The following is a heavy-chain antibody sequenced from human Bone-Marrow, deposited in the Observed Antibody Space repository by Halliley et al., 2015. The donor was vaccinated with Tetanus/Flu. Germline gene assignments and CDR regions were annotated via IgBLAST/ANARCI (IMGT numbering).Heavy chain of an antibody. CDR3: ARGQSSGYYNY. J-gene: IGHJ4*02. Sequence: WLGRTYYRPKWYDDYAVSVKSRATITPDTSKNPFSLQLNSVTPEDTAVYYCARGQSSGYYNYWGQGTLVTVSS. D-gene: IGHD6-19*01. V-gene: IGHV6-1*01. CDR2: TYYRPKWYD.